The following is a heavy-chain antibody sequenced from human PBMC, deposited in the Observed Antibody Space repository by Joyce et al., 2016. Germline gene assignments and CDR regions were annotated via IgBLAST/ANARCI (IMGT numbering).Heavy chain of an antibody. CDR3: ARDKDCSSDSCYNAFDV. CDR2: TSNDGSGK. J-gene: IGHJ3*01. CDR1: GFSFSYYE. V-gene: IGHV3-30-3*01. Sequence: QVQLVESGGGVVQSGRSLRLSCAASGFSFSYYEMHWIRQVPGRGMEWVELTSNDGSGKYCADSVKCRFTVSRDNSKNKLYLQMNGLGAEDTAIYYCARDKDCSSDSCYNAFDVWGQGTMVTVAS. D-gene: IGHD2-2*02.